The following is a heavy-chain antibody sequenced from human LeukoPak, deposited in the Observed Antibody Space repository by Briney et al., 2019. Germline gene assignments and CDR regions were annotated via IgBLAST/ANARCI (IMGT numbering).Heavy chain of an antibody. CDR3: ARDDGVVVLNGGLDY. D-gene: IGHD3-22*01. V-gene: IGHV4-39*07. CDR1: GASVSGSAYY. CDR2: IYYSGST. Sequence: SETLSLTCTVSGASVSGSAYYWGWICQPPGKGLEWIGNIYYSGSTYYNESLESRVTISVDTSKKQFSLKLSSVTAADTAVYYCARDDGVVVLNGGLDYWGQGTLVTVSS. J-gene: IGHJ4*02.